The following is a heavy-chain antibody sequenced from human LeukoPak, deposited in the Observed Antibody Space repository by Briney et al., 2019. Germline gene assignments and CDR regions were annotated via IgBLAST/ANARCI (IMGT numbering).Heavy chain of an antibody. CDR3: ARLQDTAMVNFDY. J-gene: IGHJ4*02. CDR1: GYRFTSYW. Sequence: GESLQISCKGSGYRFTSYWIGWVRQLPGKGLEWMGIIYPGDSDTRYSPSFQGQVTISADKSISTAYLQWSSLKASDTAMYYCARLQDTAMVNFDYWGQGTLVTVSS. V-gene: IGHV5-51*01. D-gene: IGHD5-18*01. CDR2: IYPGDSDT.